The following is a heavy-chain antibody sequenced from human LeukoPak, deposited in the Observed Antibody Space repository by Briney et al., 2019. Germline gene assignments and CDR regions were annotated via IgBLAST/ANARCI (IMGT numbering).Heavy chain of an antibody. D-gene: IGHD6-19*01. CDR3: ARVDGSGWWYYFDY. CDR1: GGSFSGYY. J-gene: IGHJ4*02. Sequence: SETLSLTCAVYGGSFSGYYWSWIRQPPGKGLEWIGEINHSGSTNYNPSLKSRVTISVDTSKNQFSLKLSSVTAADTAVYYCARVDGSGWWYYFDYWGQGTLVTVSS. CDR2: INHSGST. V-gene: IGHV4-34*01.